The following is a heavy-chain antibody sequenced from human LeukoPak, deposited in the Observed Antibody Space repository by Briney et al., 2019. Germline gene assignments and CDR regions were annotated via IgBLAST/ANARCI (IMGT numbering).Heavy chain of an antibody. CDR1: GGSISSGDYY. CDR3: ARVRTMVRGVTTDYFDY. CDR2: IYYSGST. J-gene: IGHJ4*02. V-gene: IGHV4-30-4*08. Sequence: SETLSLTCTVSGGSISSGDYYWSWIRQPPGKGLEWIGYIYYSGSTYYNPSLKSRVTISVDTSKNQFSLKLSSVTAADTAVYYCARVRTMVRGVTTDYFDYWGQGTLVTVSS. D-gene: IGHD3-10*01.